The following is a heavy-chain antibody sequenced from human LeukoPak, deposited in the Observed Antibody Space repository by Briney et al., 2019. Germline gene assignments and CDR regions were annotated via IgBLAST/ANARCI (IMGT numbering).Heavy chain of an antibody. V-gene: IGHV3-48*01. J-gene: IGHJ3*01. CDR1: GFTFSDFD. CDR2: ISGSSRTT. Sequence: PGGSLRLSCAASGFTFSDFDLNWVRQAPGKGLEWVSYISGSSRTTYYTDSVKGRFTISRDNAKNSLYLQMNSLRAEDTAVYYCARPTTSGLYSHWGQGTKVTVSS. D-gene: IGHD6-19*01. CDR3: ARPTTSGLYSH.